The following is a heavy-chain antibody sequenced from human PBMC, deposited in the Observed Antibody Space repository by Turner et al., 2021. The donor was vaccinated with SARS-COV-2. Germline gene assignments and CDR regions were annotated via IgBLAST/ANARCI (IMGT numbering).Heavy chain of an antibody. CDR3: ARSLIAGADGTLYGMDV. D-gene: IGHD6-13*01. Sequence: EVQLVESGGGFVQPGGSLRLSCAASGFTFSTYPMNWVRQAPGKVLEWISYISINGRTKYYADSVMGRFTVSRDDAESSLYLQMNSLRDEDSAVYYCARSLIAGADGTLYGMDVWGQGTTVTVSS. V-gene: IGHV3-48*02. CDR1: GFTFSTYP. J-gene: IGHJ6*02. CDR2: ISINGRTK.